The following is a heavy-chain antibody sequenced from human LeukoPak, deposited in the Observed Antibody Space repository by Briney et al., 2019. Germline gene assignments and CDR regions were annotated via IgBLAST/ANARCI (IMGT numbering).Heavy chain of an antibody. CDR1: GYTFTDYY. Sequence: ASLKVSCKASGYTFTDYYMHWVRQAPGQGLEWMGWINANRGGTNYAQRFRGRVTMTRDTSISTAYMELSRLRSDDTAVYYCARERISVAVATIGHYYYGMDVWGQGTTVTVSS. CDR2: INANRGGT. D-gene: IGHD5-24*01. J-gene: IGHJ6*02. CDR3: ARERISVAVATIGHYYYGMDV. V-gene: IGHV1-2*02.